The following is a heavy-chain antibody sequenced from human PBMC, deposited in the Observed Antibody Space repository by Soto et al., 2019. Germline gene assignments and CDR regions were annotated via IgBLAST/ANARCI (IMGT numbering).Heavy chain of an antibody. CDR3: ARENRGYRLDY. Sequence: SETLSLTCTVSGGSISSYYWSWIRQPPGKGLEWIGYIYYSGSTNYNPSLKSRVTISVDTSKNQFSLKLSSVTAADTAVYYCARENRGYRLDYWGQGTLVTVSS. D-gene: IGHD5-12*01. CDR2: IYYSGST. J-gene: IGHJ4*02. V-gene: IGHV4-59*01. CDR1: GGSISSYY.